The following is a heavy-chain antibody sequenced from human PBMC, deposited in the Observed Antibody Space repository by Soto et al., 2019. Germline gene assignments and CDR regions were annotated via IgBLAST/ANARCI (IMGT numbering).Heavy chain of an antibody. CDR2: IYWDDDK. J-gene: IGHJ4*02. V-gene: IGHV2-5*02. D-gene: IGHD6-19*01. Sequence: QITLNESGPTLVKPTQTLTLTCTFSGFSFSTSQVGVGWIRQPPGKAQECLALIYWDDDKRYSPSLRSRLTFTKDTSKPQGVLTMTNVDPLDTATYYFAHRPGGYMSGWDNGYCDYWGRGALVTVTS. CDR3: AHRPGGYMSGWDNGYCDY. CDR1: GFSFSTSQVG.